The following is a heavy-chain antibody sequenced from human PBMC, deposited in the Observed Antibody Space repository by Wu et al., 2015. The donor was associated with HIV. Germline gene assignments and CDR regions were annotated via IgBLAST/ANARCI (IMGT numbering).Heavy chain of an antibody. CDR3: ARVEACSGGSCYLRNYYGMDV. CDR1: GGTFSSYA. J-gene: IGHJ6*02. Sequence: QVQLVQSGAEVKKPGSSVKVSCKASGGTFSSYAISWVRQAPGQGLEWMGGIIPIFGTANYAQKFQGRVTITTDESTSTAYMELSSLRSEDTAVYYCARVEACSGGSCYLRNYYGMDVWGQGTTVTVSS. D-gene: IGHD2-15*01. CDR2: IIPIFGTA. V-gene: IGHV1-69*05.